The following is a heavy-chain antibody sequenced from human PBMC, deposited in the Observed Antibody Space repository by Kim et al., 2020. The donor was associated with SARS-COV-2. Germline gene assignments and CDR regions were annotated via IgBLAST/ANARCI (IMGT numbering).Heavy chain of an antibody. J-gene: IGHJ4*02. CDR1: GGSFSGYY. Sequence: SETLSLTCAVYGGSFSGYYWSWIRQPPGKGLEWIGEINHSGSTNYNPSLKSRVTISVDTSKNQFSLKLSSVTAADTAVYYCARVSGSYRRRNFDYWGQGTLVTVSS. D-gene: IGHD1-26*01. CDR3: ARVSGSYRRRNFDY. V-gene: IGHV4-34*01. CDR2: INHSGST.